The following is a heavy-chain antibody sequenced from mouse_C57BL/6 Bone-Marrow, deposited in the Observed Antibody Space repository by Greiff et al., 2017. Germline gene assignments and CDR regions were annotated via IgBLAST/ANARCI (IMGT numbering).Heavy chain of an antibody. CDR3: AKEDHYDGFAY. D-gene: IGHD1-2*01. CDR2: IYPGSGST. CDR1: GYTFTSYW. V-gene: IGHV1-55*01. Sequence: QVQLQQPGAELVKPGASVKMSCKASGYTFTSYWRTWVKQSPGTGLEWIGDIYPGSGSTNYNEKFKSKATLTGDTSSSTAYMQFSSLTSEDSAVYYCAKEDHYDGFAYWGQGTLVTVSA. J-gene: IGHJ3*01.